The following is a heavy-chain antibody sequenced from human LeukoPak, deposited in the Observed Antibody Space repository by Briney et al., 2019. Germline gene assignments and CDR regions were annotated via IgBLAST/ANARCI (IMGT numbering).Heavy chain of an antibody. J-gene: IGHJ4*02. CDR2: IYYSGST. V-gene: IGHV4-31*03. D-gene: IGHD3-22*01. Sequence: PSETLSLTCTVSGGSISSGGYYWSWIRQHPGKGLEWIGYIYYSGSTYYNPSLKSRVTISVDTSKNQFSLKLSSVTAADTAVYYCARGGGYYDRSGYFPFDYWGQGTLVTVSS. CDR3: ARGGGYYDRSGYFPFDY. CDR1: GGSISSGGYY.